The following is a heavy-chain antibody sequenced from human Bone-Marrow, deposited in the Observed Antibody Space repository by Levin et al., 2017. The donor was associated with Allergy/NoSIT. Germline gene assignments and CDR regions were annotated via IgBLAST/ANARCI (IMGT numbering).Heavy chain of an antibody. CDR3: AIAYYYHTSGYYWDYAMDD. Sequence: ASVKVSCKVSGHSVTELAINWVRQAPGKGLEWMGGFDPDDGATIYAQKWRGRVTITEDTSTDTAYIELSSLRSEATAVYFCAIAYYYHTSGYYWDYAMDDWGQGNKVNV. J-gene: IGHJ6*02. D-gene: IGHD3-22*01. CDR1: GHSVTELA. CDR2: FDPDDGAT. V-gene: IGHV1-24*01.